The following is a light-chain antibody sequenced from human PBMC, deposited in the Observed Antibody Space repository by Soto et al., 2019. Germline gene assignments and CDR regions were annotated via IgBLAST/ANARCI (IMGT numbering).Light chain of an antibody. Sequence: DIQMTQSPSSLSASVGDRVTITCRASQSISSYLNWYQQKPGKAPKLLIYAASSLQSGVPSRFSGSGSGTDFTLTISSLDLEDFAVYYCQQRDSWPITFGPGTRLEIK. CDR1: QSISSY. CDR3: QQRDSWPIT. V-gene: IGKV1-39*01. J-gene: IGKJ5*01. CDR2: AAS.